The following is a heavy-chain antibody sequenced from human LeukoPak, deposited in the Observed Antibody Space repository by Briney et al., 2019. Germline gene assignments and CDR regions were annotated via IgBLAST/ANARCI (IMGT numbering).Heavy chain of an antibody. CDR3: ARGMAAAGDFDY. CDR2: FYYSGST. D-gene: IGHD6-13*01. V-gene: IGHV4-39*01. CDR1: GGSISSSHDY. Sequence: PSETLSLTCTVSGGSISSSHDYWGWIRQPPGKGLEWIGSFYYSGSTYYNPSLKSRVTISVDTSKNQFSLKVSSVTATDTAVYYCARGMAAAGDFDYWGQGTLVTVSS. J-gene: IGHJ4*02.